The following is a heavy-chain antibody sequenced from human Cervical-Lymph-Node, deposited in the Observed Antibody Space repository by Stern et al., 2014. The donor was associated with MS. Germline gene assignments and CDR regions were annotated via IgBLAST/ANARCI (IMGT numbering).Heavy chain of an antibody. CDR2: IYHSGSP. V-gene: IGHV4-4*02. D-gene: IGHD1-26*01. Sequence: VQLVESGPGLVKPSGTLSLTCAVSGGSISSSNRRSWVRQPPGQGLEWIGEIYHSGSPNYNPSLKGRVTISVDKSKNQFSLKLSSVTAADTAVYYCASRVGSYYVPQPLSYWGQGTLVTVSS. CDR3: ASRVGSYYVPQPLSY. J-gene: IGHJ4*02. CDR1: GGSISSSNR.